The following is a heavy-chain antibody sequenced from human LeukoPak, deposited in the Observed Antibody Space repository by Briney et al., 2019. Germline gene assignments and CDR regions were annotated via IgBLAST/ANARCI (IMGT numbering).Heavy chain of an antibody. CDR1: GGSINSYY. CDR2: IYYSGGT. V-gene: IGHV4-59*01. J-gene: IGHJ4*02. D-gene: IGHD5-24*01. Sequence: PSETLSLTCTVSGGSINSYYWSWIRQPPGKGLEWIGYIYYSGGTNYNPSLKSRVTISVDTSKNQFSLNLSSVTAADTAVYYCARSRYGYPLDYWGQGTLVTVSS. CDR3: ARSRYGYPLDY.